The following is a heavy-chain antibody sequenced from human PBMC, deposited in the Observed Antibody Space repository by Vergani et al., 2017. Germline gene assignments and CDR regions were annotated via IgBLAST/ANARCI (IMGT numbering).Heavy chain of an antibody. D-gene: IGHD2-2*01. CDR3: AREYSSTSGRAFDF. J-gene: IGHJ3*01. V-gene: IGHV3-48*01. CDR2: FSNGPKSQ. CDR1: GFDFSSYI. Sequence: QLVESGGGWVQPGGSLRLSCVVSGFDFSSYIMNWVRQAPGKGLEWVSFFSNGPKSQSNAESVKGRFTISRDSAKNSLYLQMDSLRAEDTAVYYCAREYSSTSGRAFDFWVQGTKVTVSS.